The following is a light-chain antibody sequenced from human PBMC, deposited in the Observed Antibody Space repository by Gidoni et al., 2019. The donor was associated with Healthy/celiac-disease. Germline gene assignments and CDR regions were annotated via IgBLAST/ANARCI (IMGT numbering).Light chain of an antibody. J-gene: IGLJ3*02. CDR3: QSYDSSNRWV. CDR1: SGSIASND. Sequence: FMLTQPHSVSESPGKTVTISCTGSSGSIASNDVQWYQQRPGSAPTTVIYEDNQRPSGVPDRFSGSSDSSSNSASLAISGLKTEDEADYYCQSYDSSNRWVFGGGTKLTVL. V-gene: IGLV6-57*02. CDR2: EDN.